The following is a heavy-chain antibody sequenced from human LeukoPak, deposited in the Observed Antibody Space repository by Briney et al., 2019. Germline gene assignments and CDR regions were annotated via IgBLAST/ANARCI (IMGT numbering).Heavy chain of an antibody. Sequence: GASVKVSCKASGGTFSSYAISWVRQAPGQGLEWMGGIIPIFGTANYAQKFQDRVTITADKSTSTAYMELSSLRSEDTAVYYCASARYCSSTSCYLSDWFDPWGQGTLVTVSS. J-gene: IGHJ5*02. CDR2: IIPIFGTA. D-gene: IGHD2-2*01. CDR3: ASARYCSSTSCYLSDWFDP. V-gene: IGHV1-69*06. CDR1: GGTFSSYA.